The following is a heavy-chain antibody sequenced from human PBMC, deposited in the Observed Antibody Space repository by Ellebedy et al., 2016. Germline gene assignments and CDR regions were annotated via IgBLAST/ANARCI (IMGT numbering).Heavy chain of an antibody. J-gene: IGHJ4*02. V-gene: IGHV3-7*03. CDR1: GFSFSSYW. D-gene: IGHD5-12*01. CDR2: INDDGREK. CDR3: AKSGTFSGYGDH. Sequence: GGSLRLSCAASGFSFSSYWMTWVRQAPGKGLEWVANINDDGREKNYVDSVKGRFTMSRDNAKNPLYLQMNSLTTDDTAVYYCAKSGTFSGYGDHWGQGIPVTVSS.